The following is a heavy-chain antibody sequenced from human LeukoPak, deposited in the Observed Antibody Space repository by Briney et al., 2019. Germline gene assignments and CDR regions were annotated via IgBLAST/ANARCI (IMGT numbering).Heavy chain of an antibody. Sequence: GESLKISCKGSGYSFTSYWIGWVRQVPGKGLEWMGIIYPGDSDTRYSPSFQGQVTISADKSISTAYLQWSSLKASDTAMYYCAREGEYSGYDFHYWGQGTLVTVSS. CDR1: GYSFTSYW. V-gene: IGHV5-51*01. CDR2: IYPGDSDT. D-gene: IGHD5-12*01. J-gene: IGHJ4*02. CDR3: AREGEYSGYDFHY.